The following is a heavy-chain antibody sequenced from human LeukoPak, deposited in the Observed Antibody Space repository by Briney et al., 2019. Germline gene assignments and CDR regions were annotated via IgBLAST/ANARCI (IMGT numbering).Heavy chain of an antibody. Sequence: PGGSLRLSCAASGFXFSSHSINWVRQAPGKGREWLATMTSTNNIYYADSVKGRFTISRDNAENTVYLQMNSLRDEDTAVYSCARAQTLFWEFDGFDIWGRGTKVTVSS. CDR3: ARAQTLFWEFDGFDI. D-gene: IGHD3-3*01. CDR1: GFXFSSHS. J-gene: IGHJ3*02. V-gene: IGHV3-69-1*01. CDR2: MTSTNNI.